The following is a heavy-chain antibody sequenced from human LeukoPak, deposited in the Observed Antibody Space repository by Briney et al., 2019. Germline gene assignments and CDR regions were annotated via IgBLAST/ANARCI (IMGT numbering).Heavy chain of an antibody. CDR3: AKVGYCSGGSCRDGMDV. J-gene: IGHJ6*02. V-gene: IGHV3-21*01. D-gene: IGHD2-15*01. Sequence: GGSLRLSCAASGFTFSSYSMNWVRQAPGKGLEWVSSISSSSSYIYYADSVQGRFTISRDNAKNTLYLQMNGLRAEDTAVYYCAKVGYCSGGSCRDGMDVWGQGTTVTVSS. CDR1: GFTFSSYS. CDR2: ISSSSSYI.